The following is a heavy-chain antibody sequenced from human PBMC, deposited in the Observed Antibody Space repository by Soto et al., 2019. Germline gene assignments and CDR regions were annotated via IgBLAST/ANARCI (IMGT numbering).Heavy chain of an antibody. Sequence: QVQLVESGGGVVQPGRSLRLSCAASGFTFSSYGMHWVRQAPGKGLEWVAVIWYDGDNKYYADSVKGRFTISRDNSKNTLYLQMNSLRAEDTAVYYCAKDRGIAAAGNRYYFDYWGQGTLVTVSS. V-gene: IGHV3-33*06. CDR2: IWYDGDNK. CDR3: AKDRGIAAAGNRYYFDY. D-gene: IGHD6-13*01. CDR1: GFTFSSYG. J-gene: IGHJ4*02.